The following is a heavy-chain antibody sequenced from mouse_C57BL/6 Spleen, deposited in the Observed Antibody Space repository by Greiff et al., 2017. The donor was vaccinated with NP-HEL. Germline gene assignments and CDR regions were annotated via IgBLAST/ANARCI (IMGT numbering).Heavy chain of an antibody. Sequence: EVELMESGEGLVKPGGSLKLSCAASGFTFSSYAMSWVRQTPEKRLEWVAYISSGGDYIYYADTVKGRFTISRDNARNTLYLQMSSLKSEDTAMYYCTRDDYYGSSYYFDYWGQGTTLTVSS. CDR1: GFTFSSYA. V-gene: IGHV5-9-1*02. CDR3: TRDDYYGSSYYFDY. CDR2: ISSGGDYI. J-gene: IGHJ2*01. D-gene: IGHD1-1*01.